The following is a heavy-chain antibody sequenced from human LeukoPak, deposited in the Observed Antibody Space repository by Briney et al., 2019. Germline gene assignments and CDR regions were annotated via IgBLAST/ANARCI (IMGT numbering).Heavy chain of an antibody. V-gene: IGHV1-18*01. J-gene: IGHJ5*02. CDR2: ISVYNGDT. D-gene: IGHD4-17*01. Sequence: AASVTVSCKASGGTFSSYAISWVRQAPGQGLEWMGWISVYNGDTNYAQKLQGRLTMTTDTSTSTAYMEVRSLRSDDTAVYYCARDDYGDSKGRFDPWGQGTLVTVSS. CDR3: ARDDYGDSKGRFDP. CDR1: GGTFSSYA.